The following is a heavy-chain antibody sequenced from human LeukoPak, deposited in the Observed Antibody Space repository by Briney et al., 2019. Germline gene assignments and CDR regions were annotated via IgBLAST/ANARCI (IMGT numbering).Heavy chain of an antibody. CDR2: ITSSSSYI. CDR3: ARDPYGDYGY. V-gene: IGHV3-21*01. J-gene: IGHJ4*02. CDR1: GFAFSSYS. Sequence: GGSLRLSCAASGFAFSSYSMSWVRQAPGKGLEWVSAITSSSSYIYYADSVKGRFTISRDNAKNSLYLQMNSLRAEDTAVYYCARDPYGDYGYWGQGTLVTVSS. D-gene: IGHD4-17*01.